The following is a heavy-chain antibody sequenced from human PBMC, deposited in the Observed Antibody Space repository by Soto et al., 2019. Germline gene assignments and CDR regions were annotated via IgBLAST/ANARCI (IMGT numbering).Heavy chain of an antibody. CDR3: ARELAYYDSSGFLGY. Sequence: RRLSCAASGFTFSSYSMNWVRQAPGKGLEWVSSISSSSSYIYYADSVKGRFTISRDNAKNSLYLQMNSLRAEDTAVYYCARELAYYDSSGFLGYWGQGTLVTVSS. CDR1: GFTFSSYS. CDR2: ISSSSSYI. V-gene: IGHV3-21*01. D-gene: IGHD3-22*01. J-gene: IGHJ4*02.